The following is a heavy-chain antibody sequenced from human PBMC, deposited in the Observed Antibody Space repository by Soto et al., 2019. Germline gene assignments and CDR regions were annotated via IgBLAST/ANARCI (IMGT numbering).Heavy chain of an antibody. Sequence: PGGSLRLSCAASGFTFSSYGMHWVRQAPGKGLEWVAVISYDGSNKYYADSVKGRFTISRDNSKNTLYLQMNSLRAEDTAVYYCAKDQSNWNDLGGLDYWGQGTLVTVSS. CDR3: AKDQSNWNDLGGLDY. CDR2: ISYDGSNK. D-gene: IGHD1-1*01. J-gene: IGHJ4*02. V-gene: IGHV3-30*18. CDR1: GFTFSSYG.